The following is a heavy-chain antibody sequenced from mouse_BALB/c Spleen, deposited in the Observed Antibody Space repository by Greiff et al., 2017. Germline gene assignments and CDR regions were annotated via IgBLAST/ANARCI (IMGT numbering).Heavy chain of an antibody. J-gene: IGHJ4*01. CDR1: GFNIKDYY. CDR2: IDPENGDT. V-gene: IGHV14-4*02. D-gene: IGHD1-1*01. CDR3: STTVVATDYAMDY. Sequence: EVKLQESGAELVRSGASVKLSCTASGFNIKDYYMHWVKQRPEQGLEWIGWIDPENGDTEYAPKFQGKATMTADTSSNTAYLQLSSLTSEDTAVYYCSTTVVATDYAMDYWGQGTSVTVSS.